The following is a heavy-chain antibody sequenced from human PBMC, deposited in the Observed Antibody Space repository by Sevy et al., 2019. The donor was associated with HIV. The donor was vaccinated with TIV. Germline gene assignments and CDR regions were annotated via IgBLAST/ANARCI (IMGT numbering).Heavy chain of an antibody. Sequence: GGSLRLSCAASGFTFSSYSMNWVRQAPGKGLEWVSSISSSSSYIYYADPVKGRFNISRDNAKNSRYLQMNSLRAEDTGVYYCERSRVDGHFDYWGQGTLVTVSS. D-gene: IGHD3-10*01. J-gene: IGHJ4*02. CDR1: GFTFSSYS. CDR2: ISSSSSYI. CDR3: ERSRVDGHFDY. V-gene: IGHV3-21*06.